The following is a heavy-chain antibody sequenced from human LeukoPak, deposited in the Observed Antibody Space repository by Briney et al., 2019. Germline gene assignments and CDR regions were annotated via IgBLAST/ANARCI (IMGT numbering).Heavy chain of an antibody. V-gene: IGHV4-34*01. D-gene: IGHD4-23*01. Sequence: TSETLSLTCAVYGGSFSGYYWSWIRQPPGKGLEWIEEINHSGSTNYNPSLKSRVTISVDTSKNQFSMKRSSVTAADTAVYYCATGGLNDYWGQGTLVTVSS. CDR2: INHSGST. CDR3: ATGGLNDY. J-gene: IGHJ4*02. CDR1: GGSFSGYY.